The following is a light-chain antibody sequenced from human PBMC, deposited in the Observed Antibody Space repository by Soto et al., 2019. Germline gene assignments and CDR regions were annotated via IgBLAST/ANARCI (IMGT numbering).Light chain of an antibody. J-gene: IGLJ1*01. CDR2: EVS. V-gene: IGLV2-14*01. CDR3: SSYTSSTTNV. CDR1: SSDIGGYNF. Sequence: QSALTQPASVSGSPGQSITISCTGTSSDIGGYNFVSWYQQHPGKAPKLMIFEVSKRPSGVSNCFSGSKSGNTASLTISGLQAEYEADYYCSSYTSSTTNVFGTGTKLTVL.